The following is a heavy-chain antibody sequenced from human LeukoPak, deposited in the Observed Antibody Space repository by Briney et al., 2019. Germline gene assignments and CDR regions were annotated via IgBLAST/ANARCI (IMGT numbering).Heavy chain of an antibody. CDR1: GLTFSTYA. D-gene: IGHD3-10*01. CDR3: AKGLDGSGSYSPLDY. Sequence: PGGSLRLSCAASGLTFSTYAMHWVRQAPGKGLEWVSSISGSGDYKYYADSVKGRFTVSRDNSKNTLYLQMNSLRAEDTALYYCAKGLDGSGSYSPLDYWGQGTLVTVSS. CDR2: ISGSGDYK. V-gene: IGHV3-23*01. J-gene: IGHJ4*02.